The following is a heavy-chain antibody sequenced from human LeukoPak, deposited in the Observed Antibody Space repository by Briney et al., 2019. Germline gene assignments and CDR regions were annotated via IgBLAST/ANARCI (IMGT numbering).Heavy chain of an antibody. CDR3: AKAYTRSWYAAFDI. D-gene: IGHD6-13*01. Sequence: GGSLRLSCAASGFAFTDYAISWVRQAPGKGLEWVSAITDSGGATYYADTVKGRFTISRDNSKNTLYLQMNSLRGDDTAIYYCAKAYTRSWYAAFDIWGQGKMVTISS. CDR1: GFAFTDYA. J-gene: IGHJ3*02. V-gene: IGHV3-23*01. CDR2: ITDSGGAT.